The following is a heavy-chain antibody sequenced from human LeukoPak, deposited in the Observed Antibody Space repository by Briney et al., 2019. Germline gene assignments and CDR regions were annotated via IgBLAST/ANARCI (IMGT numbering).Heavy chain of an antibody. V-gene: IGHV1-69*13. J-gene: IGHJ4*02. CDR3: ARDSSGYRADEYYFDY. CDR1: GGTFSSYA. CDR2: IIPIFGTA. D-gene: IGHD3-22*01. Sequence: ASVKVSCKASGGTFSSYAISWVRQAPGQGPEWMGGIIPIFGTANYAQKFQGRVTITADESTSTAYMELSSLRSEDTAVYYCARDSSGYRADEYYFDYWGQGTLVTVSS.